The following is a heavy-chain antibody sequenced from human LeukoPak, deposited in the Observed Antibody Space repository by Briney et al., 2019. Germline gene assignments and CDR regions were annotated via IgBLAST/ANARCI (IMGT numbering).Heavy chain of an antibody. CDR1: GGSISSGSYY. J-gene: IGHJ6*03. V-gene: IGHV4-61*02. CDR3: ARDPVVVPAAKNYYYYYMDV. CDR2: IYTSGST. Sequence: SETLSLTCTVSGGSISSGSYYRSWIRQPAGKGLEWIGRIYTSGSTNYNPSLKSRVTISVDTSKNQFSLKLSSVTAADTAVYYCARDPVVVPAAKNYYYYYMDVWGKGTTVTVSS. D-gene: IGHD2-2*01.